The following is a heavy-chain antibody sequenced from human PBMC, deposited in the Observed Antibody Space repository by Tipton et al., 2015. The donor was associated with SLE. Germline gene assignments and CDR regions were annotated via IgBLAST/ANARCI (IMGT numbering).Heavy chain of an antibody. CDR3: ARTVYGGWYYFDY. D-gene: IGHD6-19*01. CDR1: GYSISSSNW. J-gene: IGHJ4*02. Sequence: TLSLTCAVSGYSISSSNWWGWIRQPPGKGLEWIGYIYSSGSIYYNPSLKSRVTMSVDTSKNQFSLKLSSVTAVDTAVYYCARTVYGGWYYFDYWGQGTLVTVSS. V-gene: IGHV4-28*02. CDR2: IYSSGSI.